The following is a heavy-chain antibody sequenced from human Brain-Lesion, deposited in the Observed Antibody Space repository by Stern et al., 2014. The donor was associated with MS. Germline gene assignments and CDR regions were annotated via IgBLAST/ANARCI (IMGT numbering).Heavy chain of an antibody. D-gene: IGHD2-2*01. CDR3: ARGRVVPGFQYYATDV. V-gene: IGHV4-61*02. Sequence: VQLVESGPGLVKPSQTLSLSCTVSGGSISSGGYYWSWIRQPAGKGLEWIGRIFNSGSTSYNPSLKSRVTISIDTSKNKFSLRLNSRTAADTAVYYCARGRVVPGFQYYATDVWGQGTTVIVSS. CDR2: IFNSGST. CDR1: GGSISSGGYY. J-gene: IGHJ6*02.